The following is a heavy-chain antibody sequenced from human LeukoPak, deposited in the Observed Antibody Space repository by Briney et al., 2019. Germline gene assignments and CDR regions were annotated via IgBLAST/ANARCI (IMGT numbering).Heavy chain of an antibody. J-gene: IGHJ5*02. Sequence: PGGSLRLSCAASGFTFSSYGMHWVRQAPGKGPEWVAVISYDGGNKYYADSVKGRFTISRDNSKNTLYLQMNSLRAEDTAVYYCAKEILGYCSSTSCQNWFDPWGQGTLVTVSS. CDR2: ISYDGGNK. CDR1: GFTFSSYG. CDR3: AKEILGYCSSTSCQNWFDP. V-gene: IGHV3-30*18. D-gene: IGHD2-2*01.